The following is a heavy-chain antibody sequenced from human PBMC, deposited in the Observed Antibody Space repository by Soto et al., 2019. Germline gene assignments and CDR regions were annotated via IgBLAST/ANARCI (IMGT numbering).Heavy chain of an antibody. CDR3: AKKAFDYYGPGFFDV. Sequence: GGSLRLSCAASGFTFSSYWMHWVRQAPGKGLVWVSRINSGSIGYADSVKGRFTISRDNAKNSLYLQMNSLRAEDTALYYCAKKAFDYYGPGFFDVWGQGKRVTV. D-gene: IGHD3-10*01. V-gene: IGHV3-74*01. CDR1: GFTFSSYW. J-gene: IGHJ3*01. CDR2: INSGSI.